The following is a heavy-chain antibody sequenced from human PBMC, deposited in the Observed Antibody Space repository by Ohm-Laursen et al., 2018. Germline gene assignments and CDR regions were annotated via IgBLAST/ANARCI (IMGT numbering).Heavy chain of an antibody. Sequence: RSLRLSCSASGFAFGDYTLSWVRQAPGKGLEWIGFIRSKAFGGTIEYAASMKGRFSISRDDSKSMAYLQMNSLKTEDTAVYYCTRDGTYYYDSSGYYYVGAYYYGMDVWGQGTTVTVSS. CDR3: TRDGTYYYDSSGYYYVGAYYYGMDV. CDR2: IRSKAFGGTI. J-gene: IGHJ6*02. V-gene: IGHV3-49*04. D-gene: IGHD3-22*01. CDR1: GFAFGDYT.